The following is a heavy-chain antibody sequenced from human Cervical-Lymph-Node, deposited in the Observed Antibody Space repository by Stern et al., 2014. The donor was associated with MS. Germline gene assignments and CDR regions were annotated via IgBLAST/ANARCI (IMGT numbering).Heavy chain of an antibody. CDR2: IHESGTT. J-gene: IGHJ4*02. V-gene: IGHV4-39*02. CDR1: GGSISSSTYY. Sequence: VQLEESGPGLVKPSETLSLTCTVSGGSISSSTYYWGWIRQPPGKGLEWIGNIHESGTTYYSPSIKSRVTMSVETSTNNFSLRMSSVTAADSAVYYCGSGNGWYLHWGQGTLVTVSS. D-gene: IGHD6-19*01. CDR3: GSGNGWYLH.